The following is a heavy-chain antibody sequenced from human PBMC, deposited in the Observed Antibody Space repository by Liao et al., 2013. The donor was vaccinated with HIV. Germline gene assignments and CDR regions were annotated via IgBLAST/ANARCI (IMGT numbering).Heavy chain of an antibody. J-gene: IGHJ3*02. V-gene: IGHV4-61*02. Sequence: QVQLQESGPGLVKPSQTLSLTCTVSGGSISSGSYYWSWIRQPAGKGLEWIGRIYTSGSTNYNPSLKSRVTMSVDTSKNQFSLKLSSVTAADTAVYYCARSPPGGRWTPLGAFDIWGQGTMVTVSS. CDR2: IYTSGST. CDR1: GGSISSGSYY. D-gene: IGHD4-23*01. CDR3: ARSPPGGRWTPLGAFDI.